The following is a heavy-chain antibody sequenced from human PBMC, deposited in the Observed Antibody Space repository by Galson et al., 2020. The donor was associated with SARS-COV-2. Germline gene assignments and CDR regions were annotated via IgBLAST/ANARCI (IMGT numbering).Heavy chain of an antibody. CDR2: IIPILGIA. D-gene: IGHD2-2*01. CDR1: GGTFSSYA. V-gene: IGHV1-69*04. J-gene: IGHJ6*02. Sequence: ASVKVSCKASGGTFSSYAISWVRRAPGQGLEWMGRIIPILGIANYAQKFQGRVTITADKSTSTAYMELSSLRSEDTAVYYCARLVDVVVPTRYGMDVWGQWTTVTVSS. CDR3: ARLVDVVVPTRYGMDV.